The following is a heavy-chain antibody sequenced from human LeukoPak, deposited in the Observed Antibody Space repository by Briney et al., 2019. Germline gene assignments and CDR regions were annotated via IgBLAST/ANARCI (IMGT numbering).Heavy chain of an antibody. CDR1: GGSISGYY. Sequence: SETLSLTCTVSGGSISGYYWNWIRQPAGKGLEWIGRIYTSGSTNYNPSLKSRVSMSVDTSKNQFSLRLTSVTAADTAVYYCARVQKAYSYGLFDYWGQGTLVTVSS. V-gene: IGHV4-4*07. CDR2: IYTSGST. J-gene: IGHJ4*02. D-gene: IGHD5-18*01. CDR3: ARVQKAYSYGLFDY.